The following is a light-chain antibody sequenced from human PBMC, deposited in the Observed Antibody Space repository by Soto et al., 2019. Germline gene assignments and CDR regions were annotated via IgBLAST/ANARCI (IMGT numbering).Light chain of an antibody. CDR1: QGISSY. Sequence: DIQLTQSPSFLSASVGDRVTITCPASQGISSYLAWYQQKPGKAPKLLIYAASTLQSGVPSRFSGSGSGTEFTLTISSLQPEDFATYYCQQLNSYPSFGGGTKVEIK. V-gene: IGKV1-9*01. CDR2: AAS. CDR3: QQLNSYPS. J-gene: IGKJ4*01.